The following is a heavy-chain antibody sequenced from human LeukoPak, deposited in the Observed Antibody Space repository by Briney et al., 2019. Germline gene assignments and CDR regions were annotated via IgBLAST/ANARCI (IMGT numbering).Heavy chain of an antibody. V-gene: IGHV3-74*01. D-gene: IGHD6-19*01. CDR1: GFTFSSYW. J-gene: IGHJ1*01. Sequence: GGSLRLSCAASGFTFSSYWMHWVRQAPGKGLVWVSRINTDGSSTSYADSVKGRFTISRDNAKNTLYLQMNSLRAEDTAVYYCARVARYSSGWQDEYFQHWGQGTLVTVSS. CDR3: ARVARYSSGWQDEYFQH. CDR2: INTDGSST.